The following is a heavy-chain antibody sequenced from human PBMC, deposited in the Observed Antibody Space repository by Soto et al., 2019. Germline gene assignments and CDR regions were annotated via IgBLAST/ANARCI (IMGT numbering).Heavy chain of an antibody. CDR3: ARAAYCSSTSCYLPGRHYYGMDV. CDR1: GGTFSTYA. Sequence: GXSVKVSCEASGGTFSTYAISWVRQAPVQGLEWMGGIIPIFGTANYSQKFQGRVTITADESTSTAYMELSSLRSEDTAVYYCARAAYCSSTSCYLPGRHYYGMDVWGQGTTVTVSS. D-gene: IGHD2-2*01. J-gene: IGHJ6*02. CDR2: IIPIFGTA. V-gene: IGHV1-69*13.